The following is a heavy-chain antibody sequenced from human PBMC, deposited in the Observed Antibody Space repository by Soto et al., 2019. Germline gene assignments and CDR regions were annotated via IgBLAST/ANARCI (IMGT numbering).Heavy chain of an antibody. CDR3: ARSNFAYNILTGYYDY. Sequence: PGESLKISCKGSGYSFTSYWISWVRQIPGKGLEWMGRIDPSDSYTNYSPSFQGHVTISADKSISTAYLQWSSLKASDTAMYYCARSNFAYNILTGYYDYWGQGTLVTVSS. CDR1: GYSFTSYW. J-gene: IGHJ4*02. CDR2: IDPSDSYT. V-gene: IGHV5-10-1*01. D-gene: IGHD3-9*01.